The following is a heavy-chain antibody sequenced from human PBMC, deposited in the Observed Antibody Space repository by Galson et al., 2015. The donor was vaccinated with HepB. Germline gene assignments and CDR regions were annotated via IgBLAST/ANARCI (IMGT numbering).Heavy chain of an antibody. J-gene: IGHJ3*02. CDR2: VSGSGLST. CDR1: GFTFSNYA. D-gene: IGHD6-13*01. CDR3: AKDLSDSSNWLIGAFDI. V-gene: IGHV3-23*01. Sequence: SLRLSCAASGFTFSNYAMSWVRQAPGKGLEWLSTVSGSGLSTFHAESVKGRFTISRDNSKNILYLQMNSLRAEDTALYFCAKDLSDSSNWLIGAFDIWGQGTRVTVSS.